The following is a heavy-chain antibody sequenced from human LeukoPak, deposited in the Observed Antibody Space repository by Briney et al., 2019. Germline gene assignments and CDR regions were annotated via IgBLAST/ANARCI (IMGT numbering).Heavy chain of an antibody. CDR1: GFTFSSYG. V-gene: IGHV3-23*01. J-gene: IGHJ3*02. CDR2: ISGSGGGT. D-gene: IGHD3-9*01. Sequence: GGSLRLSCAASGFTFSSYGMSWVRQAPGKGLEWVSAISGSGGGTYYADSVKGRFTISRDNSKNTLYLQMNSLRAEDTAVYYCAKDLVLRYFDWRDAFDIWGQGTMVTVSS. CDR3: AKDLVLRYFDWRDAFDI.